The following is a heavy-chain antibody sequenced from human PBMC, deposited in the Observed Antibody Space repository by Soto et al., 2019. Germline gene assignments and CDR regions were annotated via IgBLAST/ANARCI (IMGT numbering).Heavy chain of an antibody. Sequence: SETLSLTCNVSGGSIRSHYWSWIRQPAGKPLEWIGRIYTTGSTNYNPSLKSRVTMSIDTSKSQFSLKVSSVTAADTAVYYCASERASGLGMDVWGQGTTVTV. CDR3: ASERASGLGMDV. V-gene: IGHV4-4*07. D-gene: IGHD3-3*01. CDR1: GGSIRSHY. CDR2: IYTTGST. J-gene: IGHJ6*02.